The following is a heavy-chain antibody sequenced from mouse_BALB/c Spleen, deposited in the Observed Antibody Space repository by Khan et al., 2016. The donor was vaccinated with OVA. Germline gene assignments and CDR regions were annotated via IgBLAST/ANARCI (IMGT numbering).Heavy chain of an antibody. Sequence: QIQLVQSGPELVKPGASVKMSCKASGYTFTDYVINWVKQRTGQGLEWIGEIYPGSGSTYYNEKFKGKATLTADKSSNTAYMQLSSLTSEDSAVYFCAKNYASWFAYWGQGTLVTVS. CDR1: GYTFTDYV. CDR3: AKNYASWFAY. V-gene: IGHV1-77*01. CDR2: IYPGSGST. J-gene: IGHJ3*01.